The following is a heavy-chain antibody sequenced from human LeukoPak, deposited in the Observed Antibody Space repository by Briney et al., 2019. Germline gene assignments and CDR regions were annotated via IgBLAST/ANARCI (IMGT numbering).Heavy chain of an antibody. D-gene: IGHD1-26*01. V-gene: IGHV3-7*01. J-gene: IGHJ3*01. Sequence: GGSLRLSCAASGFTFDDYGMSWVRQAPGKGLEWVANIKQDGTEKYYVDSVKGRFTISRDNAKNSVYLQMSSLSVEDTAVYYCAREMGLSDAFDFWGQGTMVTVSS. CDR1: GFTFDDYG. CDR3: AREMGLSDAFDF. CDR2: IKQDGTEK.